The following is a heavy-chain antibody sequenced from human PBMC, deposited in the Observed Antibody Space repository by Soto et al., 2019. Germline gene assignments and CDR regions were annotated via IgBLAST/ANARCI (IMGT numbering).Heavy chain of an antibody. CDR3: TASSGWYNAFDI. D-gene: IGHD6-19*01. CDR1: GFTFSSYA. J-gene: IGHJ3*02. CDR2: ISGSGGST. V-gene: IGHV3-23*01. Sequence: GVSLRLSCAASGFTFSSYAMSGVRQAPGKGLEWVSAISGSGGSTYYADSVKGRFTISRDNSKNTLYLQMNSLRAEDTAVYYCTASSGWYNAFDIWGQGTMVTVSS.